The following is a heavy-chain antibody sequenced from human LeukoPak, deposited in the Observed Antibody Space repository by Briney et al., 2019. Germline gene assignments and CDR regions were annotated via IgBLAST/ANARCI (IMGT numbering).Heavy chain of an antibody. Sequence: GPSVTVSCKVPGYALTDLAIHWVRQAPGQGLQWMGGYDPEDEKVVYAQTFQGRLTMTEDTSTDTAYMELAGLTSEDTAVYYCATATDYEDSSAYSFDPWGQGTLVTVSS. CDR2: YDPEDEKV. CDR1: GYALTDLA. V-gene: IGHV1-24*01. CDR3: ATATDYEDSSAYSFDP. D-gene: IGHD3-22*01. J-gene: IGHJ5*02.